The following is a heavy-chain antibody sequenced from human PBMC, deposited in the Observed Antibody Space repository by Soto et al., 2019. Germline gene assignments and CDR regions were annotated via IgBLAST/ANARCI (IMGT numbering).Heavy chain of an antibody. V-gene: IGHV2-5*04. CDR2: IYWDDDQ. J-gene: IGHJ2*01. CDR1: GFSLSAPGVG. D-gene: IGHD2-15*01. Sequence: GPTLVNPTETLTLTCSFSGFSLSAPGVGVGWVRQPRGQALEFLALIYWDDDQKFRPSLRNRLTISKDTSKNEVVLTMTNMDSVDSGTYYCVNHPHYRLGGLHYCGRGGLLTASS. CDR3: VNHPHYRLGGLHY.